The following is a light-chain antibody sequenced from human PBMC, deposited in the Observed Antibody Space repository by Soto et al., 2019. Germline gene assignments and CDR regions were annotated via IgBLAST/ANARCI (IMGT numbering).Light chain of an antibody. V-gene: IGKV1-5*03. J-gene: IGKJ2*01. CDR1: QSISGW. Sequence: GDRVIITCRASQSISGWLAWYQQKPGRAPNLLIYKASTLASGVTSRFSGSGSGTEFTLTISSLQPDDFATYYCQQYNNYPYTFGQGTKVDIK. CDR3: QQYNNYPYT. CDR2: KAS.